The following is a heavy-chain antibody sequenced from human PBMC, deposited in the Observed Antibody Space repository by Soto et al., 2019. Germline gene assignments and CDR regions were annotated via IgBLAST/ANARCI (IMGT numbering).Heavy chain of an antibody. CDR2: MNPNSGNT. V-gene: IGHV1-8*01. J-gene: IGHJ3*02. CDR3: ARRRGYAFDI. Sequence: ASVKVSCKASGYTFTSYDISWVRQATGQGLEWVGWMNPNSGNTGYAQKFQGRVTMTRNTSISTAYMELSSLRSEDTAVYYCARRRGYAFDIWGQGTMVTVAS. CDR1: GYTFTSYD.